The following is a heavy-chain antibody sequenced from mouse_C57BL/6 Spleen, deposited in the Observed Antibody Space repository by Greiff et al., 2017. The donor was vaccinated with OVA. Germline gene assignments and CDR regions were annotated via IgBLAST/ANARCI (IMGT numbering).Heavy chain of an antibody. CDR1: GYTFTSYW. CDR3: ARSGGGKYYGSRELGYFDY. Sequence: QVQLQQPGAELVKPGASVKLSCKASGYTFTSYWMHWVKQRPGRGLEWIGRIDPNSGGTKYNEKFKSKATLTVDKPSSTAYMQLSSLTSEDSAVYYCARSGGGKYYGSRELGYFDYWGQGTTLTVSS. V-gene: IGHV1-72*01. CDR2: IDPNSGGT. D-gene: IGHD1-1*01. J-gene: IGHJ2*01.